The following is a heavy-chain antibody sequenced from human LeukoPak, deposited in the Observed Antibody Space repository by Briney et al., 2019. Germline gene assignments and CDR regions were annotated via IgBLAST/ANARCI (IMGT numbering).Heavy chain of an antibody. CDR2: ISGSGGST. CDR3: AKDYGGPLSYFDY. Sequence: PGGSLRLSCAASGFTFSSYAMSWVRQAPGKGLEWVSAISGSGGSTYYADSVKGRFTISRDNPKKTLYLQMNSLRAEDTAVYYCAKDYGGPLSYFDYWGQGTLVTVSS. V-gene: IGHV3-23*01. CDR1: GFTFSSYA. J-gene: IGHJ4*02. D-gene: IGHD3-10*01.